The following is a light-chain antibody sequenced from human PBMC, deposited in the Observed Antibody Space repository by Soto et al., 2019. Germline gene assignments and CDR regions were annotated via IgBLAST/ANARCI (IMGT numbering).Light chain of an antibody. CDR1: SSDIGGYNY. V-gene: IGLV2-14*03. Sequence: QSALTQPASVSGSPGQSITISCTGTSSDIGGYNYFSWYQQHPGKAPKLMIYDVSDRPSGVSNRFSGSKSGHTASLTISGLQDEDEAAYYCGSYASSNTVLFGGGTKLTVL. J-gene: IGLJ2*01. CDR3: GSYASSNTVL. CDR2: DVS.